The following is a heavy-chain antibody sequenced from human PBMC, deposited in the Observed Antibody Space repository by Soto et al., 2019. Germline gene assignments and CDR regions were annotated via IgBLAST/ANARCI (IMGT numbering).Heavy chain of an antibody. J-gene: IGHJ4*02. CDR1: GYSFTSYW. Sequence: GESLKISCKGSGYSFTSYWIGWVRQMPGKGLEWMGIIYPGDSDTRYSPSFQGQVTISADKSIGTAYLQWSSLKASDTAMYYCARQGYSYGLVATDYYFDYWGQGTLVTVSS. CDR3: ARQGYSYGLVATDYYFDY. CDR2: IYPGDSDT. V-gene: IGHV5-51*01. D-gene: IGHD5-18*01.